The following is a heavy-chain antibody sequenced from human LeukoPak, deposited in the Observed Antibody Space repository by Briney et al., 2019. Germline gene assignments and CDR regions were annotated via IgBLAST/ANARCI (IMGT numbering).Heavy chain of an antibody. V-gene: IGHV5-51*01. Sequence: GESLKISCKGSGYSFSSYWIGWVRQMPGKGLEWMGIIYPGDSDTRYSPSCQGQVTLSADTSITNAYVQWSSLQAWDTAMYYCERHLGAAMVSPLGHWGQGTLVTVSS. CDR3: ERHLGAAMVSPLGH. CDR2: IYPGDSDT. D-gene: IGHD5-18*01. J-gene: IGHJ4*02. CDR1: GYSFSSYW.